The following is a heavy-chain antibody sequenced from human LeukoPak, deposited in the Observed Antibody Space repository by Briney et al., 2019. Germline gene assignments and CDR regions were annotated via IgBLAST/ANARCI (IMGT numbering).Heavy chain of an antibody. V-gene: IGHV3-33*06. D-gene: IGHD6-19*01. CDR3: AKEGAVAGTLIDY. Sequence: GGSLRLSCAASGFTFSSYGMHWVRQAPGKGLEWVAVIWYDGSNKYYADSVKGRFTISRDNSKNTLYLQMNSLRAEDTAVYYCAKEGAVAGTLIDYWGQGSLVTVSS. CDR2: IWYDGSNK. CDR1: GFTFSSYG. J-gene: IGHJ4*02.